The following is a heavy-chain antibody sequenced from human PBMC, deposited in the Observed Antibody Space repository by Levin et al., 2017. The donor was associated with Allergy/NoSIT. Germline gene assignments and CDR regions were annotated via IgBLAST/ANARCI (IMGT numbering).Heavy chain of an antibody. D-gene: IGHD3-9*01. Sequence: GGSLRLSCAASGFTFSSYSMNWVRQAPGKGLEWVSSISSSSSYIYYADSVKGRFTISRDNAKNSLYLQMNSLRAEDTAVYYCARDAAGGGGSYYDILTGPEGVDYWGQGTLVTVSS. CDR2: ISSSSSYI. CDR3: ARDAAGGGGSYYDILTGPEGVDY. V-gene: IGHV3-21*01. CDR1: GFTFSSYS. J-gene: IGHJ4*02.